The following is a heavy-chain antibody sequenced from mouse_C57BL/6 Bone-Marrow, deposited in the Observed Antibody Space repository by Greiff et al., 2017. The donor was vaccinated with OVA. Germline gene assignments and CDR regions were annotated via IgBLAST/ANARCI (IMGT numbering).Heavy chain of an antibody. CDR1: GYTFTDYY. CDR3: ARSFYYYGSSYGWFAY. Sequence: VQLQQSGAELVRPGASVKLSCKASGYTFTDYYINWVKQRPGQGLEWIARIYPGSGNTYYNEKFKGKATLTAEKSSSTAYMQLSSLTSEDSAVYFCARSFYYYGSSYGWFAYWGQGTLVTVSA. V-gene: IGHV1-76*01. CDR2: IYPGSGNT. D-gene: IGHD1-1*01. J-gene: IGHJ3*01.